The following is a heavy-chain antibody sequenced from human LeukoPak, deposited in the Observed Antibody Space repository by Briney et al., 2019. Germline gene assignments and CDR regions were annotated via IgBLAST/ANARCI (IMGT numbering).Heavy chain of an antibody. Sequence: ASVKVSCKASGYTFTSYGISWARQAPGQGLEWMGWISAYNGNTNYAQKLQGRVTMTTDTSTSTAYMELRSLRSDDTAVYYCARDPGSSWYALDYFDYWGQGTLVTVSS. V-gene: IGHV1-18*01. CDR3: ARDPGSSWYALDYFDY. CDR2: ISAYNGNT. D-gene: IGHD6-13*01. CDR1: GYTFTSYG. J-gene: IGHJ4*02.